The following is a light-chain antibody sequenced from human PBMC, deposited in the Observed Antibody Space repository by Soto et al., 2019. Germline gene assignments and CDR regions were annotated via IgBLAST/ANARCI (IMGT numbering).Light chain of an antibody. J-gene: IGKJ2*01. CDR1: QSVSSD. CDR3: QQYNNWSSYT. CDR2: GAS. V-gene: IGKV3-15*01. Sequence: EIVMTQSPSTLSVSPGERATLSCRASQSVSSDLAWYQQKPGQPPRLLIYGASTRATGIPVRFSGSGSGTEFTLTISSLQSADFAAYFCQQYNNWSSYTFGQGTKLEIK.